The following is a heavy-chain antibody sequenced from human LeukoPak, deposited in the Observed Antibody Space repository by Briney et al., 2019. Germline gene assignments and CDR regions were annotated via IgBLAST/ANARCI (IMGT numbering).Heavy chain of an antibody. J-gene: IGHJ3*02. V-gene: IGHV4-39*07. D-gene: IGHD5-18*01. CDR1: GDSISSSNSY. CDR2: INHSGST. CDR3: ARGGRQLWLKDAFDI. Sequence: SETLSLTCTVSGDSISSSNSYWGWIRQPPGKGLEWIGEINHSGSTNYNPSLKSRVTISVDTSKNQFSLKLSSVTAADTAVYYCARGGRQLWLKDAFDIWGQGTMVTVSS.